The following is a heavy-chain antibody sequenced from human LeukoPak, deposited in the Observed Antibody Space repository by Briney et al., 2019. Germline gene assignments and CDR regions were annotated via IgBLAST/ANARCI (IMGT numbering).Heavy chain of an antibody. CDR3: ARESEEAFDI. CDR2: IGSRSTSI. CDR1: GFSFSSHS. J-gene: IGHJ3*02. V-gene: IGHV3-21*01. Sequence: GGSLRLSCATSGFSFSSHSMYWVRQAPGKGLEWVSSIGSRSTSIYYADSVKSRFTISRDNAKNSLYLQMNSLRAEDTAVYYCARESEEAFDIWGQGTMVTVSS.